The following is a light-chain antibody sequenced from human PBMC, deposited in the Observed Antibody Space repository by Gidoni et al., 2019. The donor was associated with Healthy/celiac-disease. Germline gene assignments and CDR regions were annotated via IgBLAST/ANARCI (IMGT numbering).Light chain of an antibody. J-gene: IGKJ2*01. CDR1: QSISSW. CDR2: KAA. V-gene: IGKV1-5*03. Sequence: DIQMTQSPSTLSASVGDRVTITCRDSQSISSWLAWYQQKPGKAPKLLIYKAASLESGVPSRFSGSGSGTEFTLTISSLQPDDFATYYCQQYNSYSYTFGQVPKLEIK. CDR3: QQYNSYSYT.